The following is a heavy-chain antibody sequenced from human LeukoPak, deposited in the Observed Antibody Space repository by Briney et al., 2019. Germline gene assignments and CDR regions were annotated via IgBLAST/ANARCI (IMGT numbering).Heavy chain of an antibody. J-gene: IGHJ4*02. CDR1: GFTFSSSA. CDR3: AKGEQGVDY. CDR2: ISNNGGYT. D-gene: IGHD1/OR15-1a*01. Sequence: QPGGSLRLSCAASGFTFSSSAMSWVRQAPGKGLEWVSAISNNGGYTYYADSVQGRFTISRDNSKSTLCLQMNSLRAEDTAVYYCAKGEQGVDYWGQGTLVTVSS. V-gene: IGHV3-23*01.